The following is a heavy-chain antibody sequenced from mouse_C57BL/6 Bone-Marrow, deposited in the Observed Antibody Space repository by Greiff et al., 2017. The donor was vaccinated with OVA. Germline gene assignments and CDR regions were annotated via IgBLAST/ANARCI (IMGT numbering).Heavy chain of an antibody. J-gene: IGHJ4*01. CDR2: INPGSGGT. Sequence: VQLQESGAELVRPGTSVKVSCKASGYAFTNYLIEWVKQRPGQGLEWIGVINPGSGGTNYNEKFKGKATLTADKYSSTAYMQLSSLTSEDSAVYFCAGLRNYAMDYWGQGTSVTVSS. CDR1: GYAFTNYL. CDR3: AGLRNYAMDY. V-gene: IGHV1-54*01. D-gene: IGHD1-1*01.